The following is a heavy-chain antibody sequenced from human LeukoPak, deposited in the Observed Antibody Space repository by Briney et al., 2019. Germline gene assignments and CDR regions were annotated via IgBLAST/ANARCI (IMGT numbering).Heavy chain of an antibody. Sequence: ASVKVSCTASGYTFTSYDINWVRQATGQGLEWMGWMNPNSGNTGYAQKFQGRVTMTRNTSISTAYMELSSLRSEDTAVYYCARGPPHYYDSSDDYRGQGTLVTVSS. J-gene: IGHJ4*02. CDR3: ARGPPHYYDSSDDY. V-gene: IGHV1-8*01. CDR1: GYTFTSYD. CDR2: MNPNSGNT. D-gene: IGHD3-22*01.